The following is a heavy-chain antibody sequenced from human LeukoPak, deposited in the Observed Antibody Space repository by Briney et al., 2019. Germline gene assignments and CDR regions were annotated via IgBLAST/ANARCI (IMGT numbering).Heavy chain of an antibody. CDR2: ITSGGDKT. D-gene: IGHD1-26*01. V-gene: IGHV3-23*01. CDR1: GFIFRSYP. Sequence: GGSLRLSCAASGFIFRSYPMSWVRQAPGKGLEWVSAITSGGDKTYYGDSVKGRFTISRDNSKNTLSLQMNSLRPEDTVVYYCAKENPVGGTNYFDYWGQGTLVTVSS. CDR3: AKENPVGGTNYFDY. J-gene: IGHJ4*02.